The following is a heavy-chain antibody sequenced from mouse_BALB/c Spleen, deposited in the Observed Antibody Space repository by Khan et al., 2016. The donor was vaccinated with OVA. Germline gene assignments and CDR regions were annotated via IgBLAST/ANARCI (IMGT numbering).Heavy chain of an antibody. Sequence: EVELVESGGGLVQPGGSRKLSCAASGFTFSGFGMHWVRQAPEKGLEWVAYISSGSSTIYYADTVKGRFTISRDKPKNPLFLQMTSLRSEDTAMYFCARTGYYYFDYWGQGTTLTVSS. CDR3: ARTGYYYFDY. CDR1: GFTFSGFG. J-gene: IGHJ2*01. V-gene: IGHV5-17*02. D-gene: IGHD2-3*01. CDR2: ISSGSSTI.